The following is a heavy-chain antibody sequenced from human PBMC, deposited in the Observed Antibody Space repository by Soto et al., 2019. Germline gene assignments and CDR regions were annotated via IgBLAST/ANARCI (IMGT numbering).Heavy chain of an antibody. CDR1: GFTFSSYG. CDR2: ISYDGRNK. CDR3: AKENGVIVVVDS. D-gene: IGHD3-22*01. V-gene: IGHV3-30*18. J-gene: IGHJ4*02. Sequence: QVQLVESGGGVVQPGRSLRLSCAASGFTFSSYGMHWVRQAPGKGLEWVAVISYDGRNKYYADSVKGRIAISRDNSKNTLYLQMNSLRAEDTAMYYCAKENGVIVVVDSWGQGTLVTVSS.